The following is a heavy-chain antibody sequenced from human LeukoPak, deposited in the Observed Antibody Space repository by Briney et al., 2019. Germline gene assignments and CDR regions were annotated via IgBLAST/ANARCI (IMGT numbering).Heavy chain of an antibody. CDR2: IVPVFGTA. CDR1: GGTFSSYA. J-gene: IGHJ6*04. Sequence: GAPLKLSCKASGGTFSSYAISWVRQAAGPGPEWRGGIVPVFGTANYAQRFQGRVTITPDESTRTAYMELSSLRSEDTAVYYCARDEVLFLSNLYHHLLMDGLVKGATVTVSS. D-gene: IGHD3-16*01. V-gene: IGHV1-69*13. CDR3: ARDEVLFLSNLYHHLLMDG.